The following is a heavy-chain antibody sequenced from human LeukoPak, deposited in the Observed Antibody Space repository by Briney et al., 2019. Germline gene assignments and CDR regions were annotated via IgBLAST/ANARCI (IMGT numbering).Heavy chain of an antibody. CDR1: GYTFTSYD. CDR3: ARVMVVRGVIFWWFDP. Sequence: VASVKVSCKASGYTFTSYDINWVRQATGQGLKWMGWMNPNSGNTGYAQKFQGRVTMTRNTSISTAYMELSSLRSEDTAVYYCARVMVVRGVIFWWFDPWGQGTLVTVSS. J-gene: IGHJ5*02. V-gene: IGHV1-8*01. CDR2: MNPNSGNT. D-gene: IGHD3-10*01.